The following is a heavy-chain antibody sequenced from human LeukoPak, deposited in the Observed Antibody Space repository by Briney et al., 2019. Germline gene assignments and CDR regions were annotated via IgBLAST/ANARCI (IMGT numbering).Heavy chain of an antibody. D-gene: IGHD6-6*01. CDR2: IYYSGST. V-gene: IGHV4-59*01. CDR3: ARGYEYSSSLFNY. Sequence: SETLSLTCTVSGGSISSYYWSWIRQPPGKGLEWIGYIYYSGSTNYNPSLKSRVTISVDTSKNQFSLKLSSAAAADTAVYYCARGYEYSSSLFNYWGQGTLVTVSS. CDR1: GGSISSYY. J-gene: IGHJ4*02.